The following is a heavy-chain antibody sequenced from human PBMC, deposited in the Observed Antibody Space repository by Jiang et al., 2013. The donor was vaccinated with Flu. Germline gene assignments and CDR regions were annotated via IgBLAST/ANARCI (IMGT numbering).Heavy chain of an antibody. CDR3: AREYNSKNRFDY. J-gene: IGHJ4*02. V-gene: IGHV3-21*01. CDR2: IYVTGEYR. Sequence: KPGGPVRLSCAASGFTFSSSTMIWVRQSPGKGLEWVSYIYVTGEYRYYADSVKGRFTISRDNAKNSVYLQMNSLRAEDTAVYYCAREYNSKNRFDYWGQGTLVTVSS. CDR1: GFTFSSST. D-gene: IGHD6-13*01.